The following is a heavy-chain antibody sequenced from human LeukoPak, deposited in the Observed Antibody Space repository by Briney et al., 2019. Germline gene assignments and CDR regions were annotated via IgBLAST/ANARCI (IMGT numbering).Heavy chain of an antibody. CDR1: GFTFSSYA. D-gene: IGHD1-1*01. V-gene: IGHV3-23*01. CDR2: ISGSGGST. Sequence: PGGSLRLSCAASGFTFSSYAMSWVRQAPGKGLEWVSAISGSGGSTYYADSVKGRFTISRDDAKNSLYLEMNSLRVEDTAVYYCARENFTATSGTTFDIWGQGTMVSVSS. CDR3: ARENFTATSGTTFDI. J-gene: IGHJ3*02.